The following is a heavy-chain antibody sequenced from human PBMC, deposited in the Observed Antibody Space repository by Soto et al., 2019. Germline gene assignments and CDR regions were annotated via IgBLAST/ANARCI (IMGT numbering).Heavy chain of an antibody. CDR1: GGTFSSYA. D-gene: IGHD6-6*01. V-gene: IGHV1-69*13. Sequence: ASVKVSCKASGGTFSSYAISWVRQAPGQGLEWMGGIIPIFGTANYAQKFQGRVTITADESTSTAYMELSSLRSEDTAVYYCARGASIAARTFDYWGQGTLVTVSS. CDR2: IIPIFGTA. J-gene: IGHJ4*02. CDR3: ARGASIAARTFDY.